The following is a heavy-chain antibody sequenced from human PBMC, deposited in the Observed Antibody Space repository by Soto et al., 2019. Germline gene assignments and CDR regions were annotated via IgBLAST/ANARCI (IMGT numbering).Heavy chain of an antibody. Sequence: ASVKVSCKASGYTFTSYAMHWVRQAPGQRLEWMGWINAGNGNTKYSQKFQGRVTITRDTSASTAYMELSSLRSEDTAVYYCARFLAARQIGFDYWGQGTLVTVSS. CDR1: GYTFTSYA. V-gene: IGHV1-3*01. J-gene: IGHJ4*02. CDR3: ARFLAARQIGFDY. D-gene: IGHD6-6*01. CDR2: INAGNGNT.